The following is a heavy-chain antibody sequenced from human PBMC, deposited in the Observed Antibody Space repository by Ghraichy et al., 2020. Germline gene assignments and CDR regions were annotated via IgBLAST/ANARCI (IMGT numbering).Heavy chain of an antibody. D-gene: IGHD3-3*01. V-gene: IGHV4-59*01. Sequence: SETLSLTCTVSGGSISSYYWSWIRQPPGKGLEWIGFIYYSGSTNYNPSLKSRVTISGDTSKNQFSLKLSSVTAADTALYYCARYKWSGYHDYWGQGTLVTVSS. CDR3: ARYKWSGYHDY. J-gene: IGHJ4*02. CDR2: IYYSGST. CDR1: GGSISSYY.